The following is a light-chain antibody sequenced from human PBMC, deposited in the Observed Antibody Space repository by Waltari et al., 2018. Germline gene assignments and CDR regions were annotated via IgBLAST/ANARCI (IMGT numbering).Light chain of an antibody. V-gene: IGLV3-25*02. CDR3: QSADSSGNTYV. Sequence: SYELTQPPSVSVFPGQTARITCSGDVLPKKYAYWYQQKPGQAPVLVIYKGSERPSGIPARFSGSSSGTTVTLTISGVQAEDEADYYCQSADSSGNTYVFGIGTKVTVL. CDR1: VLPKKY. CDR2: KGS. J-gene: IGLJ1*01.